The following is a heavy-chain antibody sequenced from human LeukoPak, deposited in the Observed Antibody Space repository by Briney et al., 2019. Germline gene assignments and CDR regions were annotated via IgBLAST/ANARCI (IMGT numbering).Heavy chain of an antibody. CDR2: ISSSGSTI. D-gene: IGHD6-13*01. CDR3: ASSSSWAAFDY. Sequence: PGGSLRLSCAASGFTFSDYYMSWIRQAPGKGLEWVSYISSSGSTIYYADSVKGRFTIFRDNAKNSLYLQMNSLRAEDTAVYYCASSSSWAAFDYWGQGTLVTVSS. V-gene: IGHV3-11*01. J-gene: IGHJ4*02. CDR1: GFTFSDYY.